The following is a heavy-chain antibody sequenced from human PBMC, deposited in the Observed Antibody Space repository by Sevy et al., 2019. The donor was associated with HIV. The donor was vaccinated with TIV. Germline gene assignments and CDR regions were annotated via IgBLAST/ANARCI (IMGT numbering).Heavy chain of an antibody. CDR2: ISYDGSNK. Sequence: GGSLRLSCAASGFTFSSYAMHWVRQAPGKGLEWVAVISYDGSNKYYADSVKGGFTISRDNSKNTLYLQMNSLRAEDTAGYYCARALSSSWYTGAFQHWGQGTLVTVSS. J-gene: IGHJ1*01. CDR1: GFTFSSYA. D-gene: IGHD6-13*01. CDR3: ARALSSSWYTGAFQH. V-gene: IGHV3-30*04.